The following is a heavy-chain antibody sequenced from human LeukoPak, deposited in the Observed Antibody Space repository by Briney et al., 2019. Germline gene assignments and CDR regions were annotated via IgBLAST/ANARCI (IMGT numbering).Heavy chain of an antibody. CDR3: ARAFRSTDIRARPLDV. V-gene: IGHV3-49*04. Sequence: GGSLRLSCTASGFTFGDYAMSWVRQAPGKRLEWVGFIRSKAYGGTTEYAASVKGRFTISRDDSKSIAYLQMNSLKTEDTAVYYCARAFRSTDIRARPLDVWGKGTTVTVSS. D-gene: IGHD5-12*01. CDR2: IRSKAYGGTT. J-gene: IGHJ6*04. CDR1: GFTFGDYA.